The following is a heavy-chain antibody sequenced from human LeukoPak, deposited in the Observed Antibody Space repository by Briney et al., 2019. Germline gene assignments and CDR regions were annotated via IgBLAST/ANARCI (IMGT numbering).Heavy chain of an antibody. V-gene: IGHV3-23*01. CDR3: AKDLCSSTSCYTNRSFDY. CDR2: ISGRGNNT. CDR1: GFTFSTYA. J-gene: IGHJ4*02. D-gene: IGHD2-2*02. Sequence: PGGSLRLSCAASGFTFSTYAMSWVRQAPGKGLEWVSSISGRGNNTYYADSVKGRFTISRDNSKNTLYLQMNSLRAEDTAVYYCAKDLCSSTSCYTNRSFDYWGQGTLVTVSS.